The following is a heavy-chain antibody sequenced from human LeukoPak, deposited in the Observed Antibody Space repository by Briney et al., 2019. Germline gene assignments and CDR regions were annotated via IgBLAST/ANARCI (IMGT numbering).Heavy chain of an antibody. J-gene: IGHJ3*02. CDR1: GFTVSSNY. CDR3: ARVGDRDAFDI. CDR2: IYSGGSA. Sequence: PGGSLRLSCAASGFTVSSNYMSWVRQAPGKGLEWVSVIYSGGSAYYADSVKGRFTIPRDNSKNTLYLEMNSLRAEDTAVYYCARVGDRDAFDIWGQGTMVTVSS. V-gene: IGHV3-66*01.